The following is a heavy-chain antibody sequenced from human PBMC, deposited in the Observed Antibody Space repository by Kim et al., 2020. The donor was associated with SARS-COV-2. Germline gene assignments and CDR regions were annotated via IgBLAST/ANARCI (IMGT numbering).Heavy chain of an antibody. CDR1: GGTFSSYA. V-gene: IGHV1-69*13. CDR3: ARALWQNPGYYYYGMDV. Sequence: SVKVSCKASGGTFSSYAISWVRQAPGQGLEWMGGIIPNFGTANYAQKFQGRVTITADESTSTAYMELSSLRSEDTAVYYCARALWQNPGYYYYGMDVWGGGTTLTVS. CDR2: IIPNFGTA. J-gene: IGHJ6*02. D-gene: IGHD3-10*01.